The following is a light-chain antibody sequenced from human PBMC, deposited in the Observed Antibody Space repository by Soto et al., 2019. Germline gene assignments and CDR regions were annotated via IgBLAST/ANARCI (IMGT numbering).Light chain of an antibody. V-gene: IGKV1-5*03. CDR1: QRISSW. Sequence: DIQMTQSPSTLSASVGDRDTITCRASQRISSWLAWYQQKPGKAPKLLIYKTSSLESGVPSRFSGSGFGTEFTLTISSLQPDDFATYYCQQYNSYWTFGQGTKVEIK. J-gene: IGKJ1*01. CDR3: QQYNSYWT. CDR2: KTS.